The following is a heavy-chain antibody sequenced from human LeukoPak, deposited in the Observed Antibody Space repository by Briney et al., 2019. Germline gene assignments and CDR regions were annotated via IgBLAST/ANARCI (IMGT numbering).Heavy chain of an antibody. V-gene: IGHV4-59*01. CDR1: GGSISSYY. D-gene: IGHD3-10*01. J-gene: IGHJ4*02. CDR3: ARMPQPLWFGVSIGHFDY. CDR2: IYYSGST. Sequence: SETLSLTCAVSGGSISSYYWSWLRQPPGKGLEWIGYIYYSGSTNYNPSLKSRVTISVDTSKNQFSLKLSSVTAADTAVYYCARMPQPLWFGVSIGHFDYWGQGTLVTVSS.